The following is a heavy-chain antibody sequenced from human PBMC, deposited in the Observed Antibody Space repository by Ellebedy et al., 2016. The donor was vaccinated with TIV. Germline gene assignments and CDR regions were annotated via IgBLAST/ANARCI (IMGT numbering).Heavy chain of an antibody. D-gene: IGHD3-22*01. CDR1: GFTFSSYS. Sequence: GESLKISCAASGFTFSSYSMNWVRQAPGKGLEWVSYISSGISTVYYADSVKGRFTISRDNAENTLYLQMNSLRAEDTAVYYCARASYDSSGTVNDYWGQGTLVTVSS. V-gene: IGHV3-48*01. J-gene: IGHJ4*02. CDR2: ISSGISTV. CDR3: ARASYDSSGTVNDY.